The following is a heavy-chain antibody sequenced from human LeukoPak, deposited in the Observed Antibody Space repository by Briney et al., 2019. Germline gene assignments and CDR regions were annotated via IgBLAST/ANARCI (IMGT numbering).Heavy chain of an antibody. CDR3: VKLPKSVRHYDSSGYCDY. D-gene: IGHD3-22*01. CDR2: ISSNGGST. V-gene: IGHV3-64D*06. Sequence: PGGSLRLSCSASGFTFSSYAMHWVRQAPGKGLEYVSAISSNGGSTYYADSVKGRFTISRDNSKNTLYLQMSSLRAEDTAVYYCVKLPKSVRHYDSSGYCDYWGQGTLVTVSS. CDR1: GFTFSSYA. J-gene: IGHJ4*02.